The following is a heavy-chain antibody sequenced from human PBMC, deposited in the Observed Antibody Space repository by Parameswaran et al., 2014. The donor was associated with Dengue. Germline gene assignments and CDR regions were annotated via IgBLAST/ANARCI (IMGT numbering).Heavy chain of an antibody. D-gene: IGHD3-10*01. Sequence: WIRQPPGKGLEWLAVISYDISKTYYADSVKGRFTISRDNSKNTLYLQMNSLRTEDTAVYYCARDLYGSGGWGQGTLVTVSS. CDR2: ISYDISKT. CDR3: ARDLYGSGG. V-gene: IGHV3-30*03. J-gene: IGHJ4*02.